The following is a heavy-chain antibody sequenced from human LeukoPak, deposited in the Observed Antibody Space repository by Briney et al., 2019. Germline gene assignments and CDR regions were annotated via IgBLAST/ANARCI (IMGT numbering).Heavy chain of an antibody. CDR3: AGIHQYSSGRHAFDI. Sequence: SGTLSLTCTVSGGSISSYYWSWIRQPPGKGLEWIGYIYYSGSTNYNPSLKSRVTMSVDTSKNQFSLKLSSVTAADTAVYYCAGIHQYSSGRHAFDIWGQGTMVTVSS. CDR2: IYYSGST. J-gene: IGHJ3*02. CDR1: GGSISSYY. D-gene: IGHD6-19*01. V-gene: IGHV4-59*12.